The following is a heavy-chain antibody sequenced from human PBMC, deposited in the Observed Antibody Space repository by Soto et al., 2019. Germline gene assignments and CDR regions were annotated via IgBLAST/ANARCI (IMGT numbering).Heavy chain of an antibody. CDR2: IYWDDDK. D-gene: IGHD6-6*01. V-gene: IGHV2-5*02. CDR1: GFSLSTSGVG. CDR3: AHISQLVRPRDAFDI. J-gene: IGHJ3*02. Sequence: SGPTLVNPTQTLTLTCTFSGFSLSTSGVGVGWIRQPPGKALEWLALIYWDDDKRYSPSLKSRLTITKDTSKNQVVLTMTNMNPVDTATYYCAHISQLVRPRDAFDIWGQGTMVTVSS.